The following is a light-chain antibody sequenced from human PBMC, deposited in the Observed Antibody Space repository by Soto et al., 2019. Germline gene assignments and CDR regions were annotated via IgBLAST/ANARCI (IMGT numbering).Light chain of an antibody. CDR3: QQAASFPIT. Sequence: DIQMTQSPSYVSASVGDRVAITCRASQGIKNWLAWYQQKPGKAHNLXIYTGSSLQSGVPSRFSGSGSGTDVTLTINSLQTEDVETYYCQQAASFPITFGQGTRLEIK. CDR2: TGS. J-gene: IGKJ5*01. CDR1: QGIKNW. V-gene: IGKV1-12*01.